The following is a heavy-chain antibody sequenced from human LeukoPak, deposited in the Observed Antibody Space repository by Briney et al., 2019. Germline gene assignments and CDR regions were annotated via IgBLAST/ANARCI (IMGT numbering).Heavy chain of an antibody. CDR3: VRLDAAAGRYLQFYY. CDR2: IHDSRST. V-gene: IGHV4-59*08. CDR1: GVSINNYY. J-gene: IGHJ4*02. Sequence: SETLSLTCTVSGVSINNYYWSWIRQSPEKGLEWIGYIHDSRSTNYKPSLKSRVTISVDTSKNQFSLKLSSVTAADTAVYYCVRLDAAAGRYLQFYYWGQGTLVTVSS. D-gene: IGHD5-24*01.